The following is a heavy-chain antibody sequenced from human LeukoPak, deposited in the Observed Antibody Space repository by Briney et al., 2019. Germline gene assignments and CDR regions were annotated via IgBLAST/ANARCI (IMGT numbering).Heavy chain of an antibody. CDR3: AKDAYDRHPYYFDY. J-gene: IGHJ4*02. V-gene: IGHV3-30*02. D-gene: IGHD3-22*01. Sequence: GGSLRLSCAASGFTFSSYGMHWVRQAPGKGLEWVAFIRYDGSNKYYADSVKGRFTISRDNSKNTLYLQMNSLRAEDTAVYYCAKDAYDRHPYYFDYWGQGTLVTVSS. CDR2: IRYDGSNK. CDR1: GFTFSSYG.